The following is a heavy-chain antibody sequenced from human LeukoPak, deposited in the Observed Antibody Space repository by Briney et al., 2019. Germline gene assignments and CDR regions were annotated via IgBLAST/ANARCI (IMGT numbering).Heavy chain of an antibody. J-gene: IGHJ4*02. CDR2: IYHSGST. V-gene: IGHV4-30-2*01. CDR3: ARGPSTVTNPGNLDY. CDR1: GGSISSGGYY. Sequence: PSETLSLTCTVSGGSISSGGYYWSWIRQPPGKGLEWIGYIYHSGSTYYNPSLKSRVTISVDRSKNQFSLKLSSVTAADTAVYYCARGPSTVTNPGNLDYWGQGTLVTVSS. D-gene: IGHD4-17*01.